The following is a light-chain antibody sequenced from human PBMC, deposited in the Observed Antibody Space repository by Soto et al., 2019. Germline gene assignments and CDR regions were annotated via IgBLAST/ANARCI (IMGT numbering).Light chain of an antibody. CDR3: ISYTVSRSYV. V-gene: IGLV2-14*01. Sequence: QSLLTQPASVSGSPGHSITISCSGTSSYIFTYDHVACVQQFPGKTQKLVIYNVSDRPSGVSYRFYGSKSGKTASLTISEIQADDEADYYCISYTVSRSYVFATGTKVTVL. CDR2: NVS. J-gene: IGLJ1*01. CDR1: SSYIFTYDH.